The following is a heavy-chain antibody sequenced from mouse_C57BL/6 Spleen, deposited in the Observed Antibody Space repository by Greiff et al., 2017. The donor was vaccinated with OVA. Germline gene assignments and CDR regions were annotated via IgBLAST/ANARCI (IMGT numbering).Heavy chain of an antibody. J-gene: IGHJ2*01. CDR1: GFNIKDYY. D-gene: IGHD3-2*02. V-gene: IGHV14-2*01. CDR3: ARSLAAQATALDY. CDR2: IDPEDGET. Sequence: EVKLVESGAELVKPGASVKLSCTASGFNIKDYYMHWVKQRTEQGLEWIGRIDPEDGETKYAPKFQGKATITADTSSNTAYLQLSSLTSEDTAVYYCARSLAAQATALDYWGQGTTLTVSS.